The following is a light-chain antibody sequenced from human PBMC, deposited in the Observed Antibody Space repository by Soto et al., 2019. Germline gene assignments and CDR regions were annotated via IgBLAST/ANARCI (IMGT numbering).Light chain of an antibody. CDR3: QSYDGRLSESVI. Sequence: QSALTQPPSVSGAPGQRVTISCTGSRSDIGTGYSVHWYKQLPGRAPQLLIFDDTVRASGVPDRISGSKSGNSASLAIAGLQPEDEADYYCQSYDGRLSESVIFGGGTKLTVL. V-gene: IGLV1-40*01. CDR2: DDT. J-gene: IGLJ2*01. CDR1: RSDIGTGYS.